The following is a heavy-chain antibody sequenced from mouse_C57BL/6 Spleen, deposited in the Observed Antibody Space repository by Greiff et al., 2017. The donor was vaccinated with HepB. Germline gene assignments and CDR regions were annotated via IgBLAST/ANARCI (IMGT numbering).Heavy chain of an antibody. CDR2: IDPETGGT. CDR1: GYTFTDYE. CDR3: TRSSRYYDDGFAY. J-gene: IGHJ3*01. D-gene: IGHD2-4*01. V-gene: IGHV1-15*01. Sequence: VQLQQSGAELVRPGASVTLSCKASGYTFTDYEMHWVKQTPVHGLEWIGAIDPETGGTAYNQKFKGKAILTADKSSSTAYMELRSLTSEDSAVYYCTRSSRYYDDGFAYWGQGTLVTVSA.